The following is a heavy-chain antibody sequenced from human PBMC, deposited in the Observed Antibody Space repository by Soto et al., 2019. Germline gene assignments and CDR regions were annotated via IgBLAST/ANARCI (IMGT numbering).Heavy chain of an antibody. D-gene: IGHD2-21*01. CDR1: VGSFSGYY. J-gene: IGHJ4*02. V-gene: IGHV4-34*01. CDR3: ARGIGLDIP. CDR2: INHSGST. Sequence: PSETLSLTCAVYVGSFSGYYWSWIRQPPGKGLEWIGEINHSGSTNYNPSLKSRVTISVDTSKNQFSLKLSSVTAADTAVYYCARGIGLDIPWSQGTLVTVSS.